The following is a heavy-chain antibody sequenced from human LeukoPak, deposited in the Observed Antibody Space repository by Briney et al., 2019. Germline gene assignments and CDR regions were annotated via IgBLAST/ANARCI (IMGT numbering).Heavy chain of an antibody. D-gene: IGHD2-2*01. CDR1: GYTFTSYY. V-gene: IGHV1-46*01. Sequence: ASVKVSCKASGYTFTSYYMHWVRQAPGQGPEWMGIINPSGGSTSYAQKFQGRVTMTRDTSTSTVYMELSSLRSEDTAVYYCARDALFRGYQLLKRGWFDPWGQGTLVTVSS. J-gene: IGHJ5*02. CDR3: ARDALFRGYQLLKRGWFDP. CDR2: INPSGGST.